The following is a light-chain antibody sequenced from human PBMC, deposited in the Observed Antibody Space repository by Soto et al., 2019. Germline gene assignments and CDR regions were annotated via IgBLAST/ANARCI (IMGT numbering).Light chain of an antibody. J-gene: IGLJ1*01. Sequence: QSALTQPASVSGSPGQSITISCTGTSSDVGGYNYVSWYQQHPGKAPKLMIYEVSNRPSGVSNRFSGSKSGNTASLTISGVQAEDEADYYCSSYTSYTTVFGTGTKLTVL. CDR1: SSDVGGYNY. V-gene: IGLV2-14*01. CDR3: SSYTSYTTV. CDR2: EVS.